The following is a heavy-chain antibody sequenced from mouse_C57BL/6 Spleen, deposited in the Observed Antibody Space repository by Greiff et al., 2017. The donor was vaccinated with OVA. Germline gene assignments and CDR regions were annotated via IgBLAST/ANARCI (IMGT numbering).Heavy chain of an antibody. Sequence: QQSCKASGYTFTSYWMHWVKQRPGQGLEWIGEIDPSDSYTNYNQKFKGKSTLTVDKSSSTAYMQLSSLTSEDSAVYFCARGSSGYEAMDYWGQGTSVTVSS. J-gene: IGHJ4*01. D-gene: IGHD3-2*02. CDR1: GYTFTSYW. V-gene: IGHV1-69*01. CDR3: ARGSSGYEAMDY. CDR2: IDPSDSYT.